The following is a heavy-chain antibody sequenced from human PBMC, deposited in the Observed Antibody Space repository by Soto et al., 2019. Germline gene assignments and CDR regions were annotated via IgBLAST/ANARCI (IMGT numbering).Heavy chain of an antibody. Sequence: GGSLRLSCAASGFTFSTYAMTWVRQAPGKGLEWVSLIISGDITYYADSVKGRFTISRDNSKNTLSLQMNSLRAEDTAAYYCAKALYSSYYYAMDVWGQGTTVTVSS. D-gene: IGHD3-16*01. CDR1: GFTFSTYA. J-gene: IGHJ6*02. V-gene: IGHV3-23*01. CDR2: IISGDIT. CDR3: AKALYSSYYYAMDV.